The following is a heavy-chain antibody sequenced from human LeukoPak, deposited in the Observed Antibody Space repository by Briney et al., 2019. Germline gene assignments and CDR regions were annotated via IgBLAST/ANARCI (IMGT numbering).Heavy chain of an antibody. Sequence: ASVKVSWKGSGYTFTSYGISWVRQAAGQGLEGMGWIIAYNGNTNYAQKLQGRGTMTTDTSTSTAYMELRSLRPDDTAVYYCARDWGSGPDRPYYYMDVWGKGTTVTVSS. V-gene: IGHV1-18*01. CDR2: IIAYNGNT. D-gene: IGHD6-19*01. J-gene: IGHJ6*03. CDR1: GYTFTSYG. CDR3: ARDWGSGPDRPYYYMDV.